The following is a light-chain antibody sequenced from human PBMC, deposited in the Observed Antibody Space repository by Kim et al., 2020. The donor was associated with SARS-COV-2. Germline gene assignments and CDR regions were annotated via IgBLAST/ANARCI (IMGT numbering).Light chain of an antibody. J-gene: IGKJ4*01. CDR2: GAS. CDR1: QSVLYSSNNKNY. V-gene: IGKV4-1*01. Sequence: PTINCKSSQSVLYSSNNKNYVAWYQQKPGQPPKLLIYGASTRESGVPDRFSGSGSGTDFTLTISSLQAEDVAVYYCQQYYNTPLTFGGGTKVEI. CDR3: QQYYNTPLT.